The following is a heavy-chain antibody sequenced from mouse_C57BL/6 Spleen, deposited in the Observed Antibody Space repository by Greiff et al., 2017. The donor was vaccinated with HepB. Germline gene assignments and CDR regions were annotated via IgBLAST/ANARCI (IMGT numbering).Heavy chain of an antibody. CDR2: ISYSGST. CDR1: GYSITSGYD. D-gene: IGHD3-1*01. V-gene: IGHV3-1*01. J-gene: IGHJ2*01. CDR3: ARGANGDYFDY. Sequence: EVKLVESGPGMVKPSQSLSLTCTVTGYSITSGYDWHWIRHFPGNKLEWMGYISYSGSTNYNPSLKSRISITHDTSKNHFFLKLNSVTTEDTATYYCARGANGDYFDYWGQGTTLTVSS.